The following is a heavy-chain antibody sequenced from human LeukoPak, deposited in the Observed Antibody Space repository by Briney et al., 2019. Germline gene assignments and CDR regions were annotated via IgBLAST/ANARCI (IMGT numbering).Heavy chain of an antibody. J-gene: IGHJ5*02. V-gene: IGHV4-4*09. Sequence: SETLSLTCTVSGGSISSYCWSWVRQSPGKGLEWIGYIFTSGRTDYNPSLKSRVAMSVDTSKNQLSMELRFLTAADTAVYYCATSHDVKTAPYDLWGQGTLVTVSS. D-gene: IGHD2-21*01. CDR1: GGSISSYC. CDR3: ATSHDVKTAPYDL. CDR2: IFTSGRT.